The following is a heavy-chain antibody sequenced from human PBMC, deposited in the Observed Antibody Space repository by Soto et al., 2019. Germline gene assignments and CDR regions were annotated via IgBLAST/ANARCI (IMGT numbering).Heavy chain of an antibody. CDR2: IYHTGQS. Sequence: SETLSLTCVVSGGSIVRDNWWSWIRQPPGKGLEWIGEIYHTGQSSYSPSLNGRVTISIDNSKNFFSLDLTSVTAADTAIYFCAYTHY. V-gene: IGHV4-4*02. CDR3: AYTHY. D-gene: IGHD2-2*02. CDR1: GGSIVRDNW. J-gene: IGHJ4*01.